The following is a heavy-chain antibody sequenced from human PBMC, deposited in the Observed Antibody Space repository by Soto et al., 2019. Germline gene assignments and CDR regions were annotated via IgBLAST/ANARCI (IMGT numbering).Heavy chain of an antibody. CDR3: ASIPKVYSSSHGIDY. D-gene: IGHD6-6*01. CDR2: IYYSGST. J-gene: IGHJ4*02. Sequence: SETLSLTCTVSGGSISSGDYYWSWIRQPPGKGLEWIGYIYYSGSTYYNPSLKSRVTISVDTSKNQFSLKLSSVTAADTAVYYCASIPKVYSSSHGIDYWGQGTLVTVSS. V-gene: IGHV4-30-4*01. CDR1: GGSISSGDYY.